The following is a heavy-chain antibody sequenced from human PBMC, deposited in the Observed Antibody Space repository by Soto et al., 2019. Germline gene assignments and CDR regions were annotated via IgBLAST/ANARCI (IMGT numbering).Heavy chain of an antibody. Sequence: QVQLVQSGAEVKKPGASVKVSCKASGYTFNNYAIHWVRQAPGQRLEWMGWINAGNGITEYSQTFQGRVTIARDTSTDTAYMALSRLISAGAAVYFCVRRSGDWDVWGQGTLVTVSS. J-gene: IGHJ4*02. D-gene: IGHD2-21*01. CDR1: GYTFNNYA. CDR2: INAGNGIT. V-gene: IGHV1-3*01. CDR3: VRRSGDWDV.